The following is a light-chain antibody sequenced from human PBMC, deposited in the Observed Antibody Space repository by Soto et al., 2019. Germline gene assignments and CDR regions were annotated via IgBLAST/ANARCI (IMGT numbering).Light chain of an antibody. CDR1: QSVSSRY. CDR3: QQYGSSPTIT. Sequence: EIVLTQSPGTLSLSPGERATLSCRASQSVSSRYLAWYQQKPGQAPRLLIYGASSRATGIPDRFSGSGSGTDFTLTISRLEPEDCAVDYCQQYGSSPTITFGQGTRLEIK. CDR2: GAS. J-gene: IGKJ5*01. V-gene: IGKV3-20*01.